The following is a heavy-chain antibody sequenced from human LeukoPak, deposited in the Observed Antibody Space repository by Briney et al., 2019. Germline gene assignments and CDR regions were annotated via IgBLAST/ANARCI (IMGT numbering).Heavy chain of an antibody. J-gene: IGHJ4*02. Sequence: GGSLRLSCAASGFTFSSYAMSWVRQAPGKGLEWVSAISGSGGSTYYADSVKGRFTISRDNSKNTLYLQMNSLRAEDTAVYYCARVWVGELLMDYWGQGTLVTVSS. D-gene: IGHD3-10*01. CDR3: ARVWVGELLMDY. CDR1: GFTFSSYA. CDR2: ISGSGGST. V-gene: IGHV3-23*01.